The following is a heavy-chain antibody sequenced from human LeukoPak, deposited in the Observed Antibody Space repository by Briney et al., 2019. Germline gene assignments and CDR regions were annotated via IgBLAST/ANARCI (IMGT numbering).Heavy chain of an antibody. CDR1: GFTFSSYA. J-gene: IGHJ5*02. Sequence: PGGSLRFSCAASGFTFSSYAMHWVRQAPGKGLKWVAVISYDGSNKYYADSVKGRFTISRDNSKNTLYLQMNSLRAEDTAVYYCARGISREQWLFDPWGQGTLVTVSS. V-gene: IGHV3-30*04. CDR2: ISYDGSNK. D-gene: IGHD6-19*01. CDR3: ARGISREQWLFDP.